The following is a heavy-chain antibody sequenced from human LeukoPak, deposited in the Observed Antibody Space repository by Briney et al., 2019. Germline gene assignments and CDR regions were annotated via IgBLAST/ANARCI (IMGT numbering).Heavy chain of an antibody. CDR3: ARHREAYTNSWFHY. V-gene: IGHV4-39*01. J-gene: IGHJ5*01. D-gene: IGHD2-2*02. Sequence: SETLSLTCTVSGGSFSSGSYYWGWIRQPPGKGLEWIGSIYYSGTTYYNPSLKSRVTISVDTSENQFSLKLSSVTAADTVVYYCARHREAYTNSWFHYWGQGTLVTVSS. CDR2: IYYSGTT. CDR1: GGSFSSGSYY.